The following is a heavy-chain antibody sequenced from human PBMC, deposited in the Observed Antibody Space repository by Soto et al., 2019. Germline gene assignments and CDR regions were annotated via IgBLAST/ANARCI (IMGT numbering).Heavy chain of an antibody. V-gene: IGHV3-48*01. D-gene: IGHD3-9*01. Sequence: EVQLVESGGGLVQPGGSLRLSCAASGFTFSSYSMNWVRQAPGKGLEWVSYISSSSSTIYYAESVKGRFTIARDNAKNSLYLKMNSLKAEDTAEYYWARDPILRYSGMDVWGQGTTVTVSS. CDR1: GFTFSSYS. CDR2: ISSSSSTI. CDR3: ARDPILRYSGMDV. J-gene: IGHJ6*02.